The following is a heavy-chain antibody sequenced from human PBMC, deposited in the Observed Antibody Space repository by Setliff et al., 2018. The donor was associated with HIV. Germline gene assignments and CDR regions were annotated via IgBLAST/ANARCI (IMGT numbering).Heavy chain of an antibody. CDR1: GGSISSSNW. J-gene: IGHJ4*02. CDR3: ATGLTVAPDY. D-gene: IGHD6-19*01. V-gene: IGHV4-4*02. Sequence: PSETLSLTWAVSGGSISSSNWWSWVRQPPGKGLEWIGEINHSGVTNYNPSLKSRLTISVDTSKNQFSLRLRSVTAADTAVYYCATGLTVAPDYWGQGSLVTVSS. CDR2: INHSGVT.